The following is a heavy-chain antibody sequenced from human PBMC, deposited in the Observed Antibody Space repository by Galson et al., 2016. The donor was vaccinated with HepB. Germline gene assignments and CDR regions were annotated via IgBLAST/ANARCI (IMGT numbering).Heavy chain of an antibody. Sequence: SLRLSCAASGFIFSVYNMNWARQAPGKGLEWIAWITSSSDTMYYADSVKGRFTISRDNAKNSLYLETNSLRDEDTAAYYCARDDYFRLGYWGQGTLVTVSS. D-gene: IGHD3-16*01. CDR1: GFIFSVYN. CDR3: ARDDYFRLGY. V-gene: IGHV3-48*02. J-gene: IGHJ4*02. CDR2: ITSSSDTM.